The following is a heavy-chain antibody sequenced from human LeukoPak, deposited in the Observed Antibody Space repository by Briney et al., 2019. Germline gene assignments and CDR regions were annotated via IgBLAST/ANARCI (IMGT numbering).Heavy chain of an antibody. CDR2: IIPIFGTA. V-gene: IGHV1-69*13. CDR3: ARHTTIFGVAIIDI. J-gene: IGHJ3*02. D-gene: IGHD3-3*01. Sequence: SVKVSCKASGGTFSSYAISWVRQAPGQGLEWMGGIIPIFGTANYAQKFQGRVTITADESTSTAYMELSSLRSEDTAVYYCARHTTIFGVAIIDIWGQGTMVTVSS. CDR1: GGTFSSYA.